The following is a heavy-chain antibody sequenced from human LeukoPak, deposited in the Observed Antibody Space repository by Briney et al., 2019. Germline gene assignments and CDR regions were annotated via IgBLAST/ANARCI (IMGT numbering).Heavy chain of an antibody. J-gene: IGHJ3*02. D-gene: IGHD4-17*01. CDR1: GFTFSSYE. Sequence: GGSLRLSCEASGFTFSSYEMNWVRQAPGKGLEWVSYISSSGSTIYYADSVKGRFTISRDNAKNSLYLQMNSLRAEDTAVYYCATFTTYGDYGSDAFDIWGQGTMVTVSS. CDR2: ISSSGSTI. V-gene: IGHV3-48*03. CDR3: ATFTTYGDYGSDAFDI.